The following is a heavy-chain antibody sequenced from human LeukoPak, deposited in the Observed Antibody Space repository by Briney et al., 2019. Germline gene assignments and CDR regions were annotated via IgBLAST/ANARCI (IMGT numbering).Heavy chain of an antibody. CDR3: AGYYSGYDSGSDWFDP. CDR2: IYYSGST. CDR1: GGSISSSSYY. D-gene: IGHD5-12*01. J-gene: IGHJ5*02. V-gene: IGHV4-39*07. Sequence: SETLSLTCTVSGGSISSSSYYWGWIRQPPGKGLEWIGSIYYSGSTYYNPSLKSRVTISVDTSKNQFSLKLSSVTAADTAVYYCAGYYSGYDSGSDWFDPWGQGTLVTVSS.